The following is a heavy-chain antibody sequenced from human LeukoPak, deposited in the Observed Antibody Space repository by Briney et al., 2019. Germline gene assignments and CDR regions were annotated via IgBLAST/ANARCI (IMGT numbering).Heavy chain of an antibody. CDR3: ARAEGYDSSGPVDY. J-gene: IGHJ4*02. CDR2: IYYSGST. D-gene: IGHD3-22*01. V-gene: IGHV4-61*01. Sequence: SQTLSLTCTVSGGSISSGSYYWSWIRQPPGKGLEWIGYIYYSGSTNYNPSLKSRVTISVDTSKNQFSLKLSSVTAADTAVYYCARAEGYDSSGPVDYWGQGTLVTVSS. CDR1: GGSISSGSYY.